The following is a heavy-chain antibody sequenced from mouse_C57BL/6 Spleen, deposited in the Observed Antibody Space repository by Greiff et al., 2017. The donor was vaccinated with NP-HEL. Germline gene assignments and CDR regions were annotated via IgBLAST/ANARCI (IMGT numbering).Heavy chain of an antibody. CDR1: GYSITSGYY. Sequence: ESGPGLVKPSQSLSLPCSVPGYSITSGYYWNWIRQFPGNNLEWMGYISYDGSNNYNPSLTNRISITRDTSKNQCFLKLNYVNTEPTSPSYCARATHSSIDYLGQAPSFPFSS. D-gene: IGHD2-12*01. CDR2: ISYDGSN. V-gene: IGHV3-6*01. J-gene: IGHJ4*01. CDR3: ARATHSSIDY.